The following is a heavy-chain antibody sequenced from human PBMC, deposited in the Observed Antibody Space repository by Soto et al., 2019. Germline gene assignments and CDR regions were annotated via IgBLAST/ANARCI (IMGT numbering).Heavy chain of an antibody. CDR2: IKSKTDGGTT. CDR3: TTATSYYDSWSGYPDYYYGMDV. CDR1: GFTFSNAW. Sequence: GGSLRLSCAASGFTFSNAWMNWVRQAPGKGLEWVGRIKSKTDGGTTDYAAPVKGRFTISRDDSKNTLYLQMNSLKTEDTAVYYCTTATSYYDSWSGYPDYYYGMDVWGQGTTDPVSS. D-gene: IGHD3-3*01. J-gene: IGHJ6*02. V-gene: IGHV3-15*07.